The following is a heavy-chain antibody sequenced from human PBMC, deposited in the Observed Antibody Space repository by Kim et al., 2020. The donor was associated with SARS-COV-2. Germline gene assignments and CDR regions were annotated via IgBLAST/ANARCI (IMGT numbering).Heavy chain of an antibody. CDR3: AKHFGSSGSEFHH. Sequence: YAAAVKGRFVISRDNAKNTLHLQRNSLRADDTAVYYCAKHFGSSGSEFHHWGQGTLVTVSS. D-gene: IGHD3-22*01. V-gene: IGHV3-23*05. J-gene: IGHJ1*01.